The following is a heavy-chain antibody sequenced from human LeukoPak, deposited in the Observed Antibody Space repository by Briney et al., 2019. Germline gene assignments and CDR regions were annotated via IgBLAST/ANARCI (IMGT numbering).Heavy chain of an antibody. CDR1: GGSISSYY. D-gene: IGHD1-26*01. CDR2: IYYCGST. J-gene: IGHJ4*02. CDR3: ARAMWGAAVPFDY. V-gene: IGHV4-59*01. Sequence: SETLSLTCTVSGGSISSYYWSWIRQPPGKGLEWIGYIYYCGSTNYNPSLKSRVTITVDTSKNRFSLKLSSVTAADTAVYYCARAMWGAAVPFDYWGQGTLVTVSS.